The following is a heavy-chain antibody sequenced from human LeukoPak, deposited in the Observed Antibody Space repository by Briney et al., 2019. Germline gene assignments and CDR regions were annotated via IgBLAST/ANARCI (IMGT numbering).Heavy chain of an antibody. CDR3: ARSGLWFGELGFDY. CDR1: GYTFTSYG. J-gene: IGHJ4*02. Sequence: GASVKVSCKASGYTFTSYGISWVRQAPGQGLEWMGWISAYNGNTNYAQKLQGRVTMTTDTSTSTAYMELRSLRSDDTAVYFCARSGLWFGELGFDYWGQGTLVTASS. D-gene: IGHD3-10*01. V-gene: IGHV1-18*01. CDR2: ISAYNGNT.